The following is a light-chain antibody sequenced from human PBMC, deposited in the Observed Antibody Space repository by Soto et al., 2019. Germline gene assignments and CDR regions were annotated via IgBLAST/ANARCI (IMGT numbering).Light chain of an antibody. J-gene: IGLJ1*01. Sequence: QSVLTQPASVSGSPGQSITISCTGTSSDVGSSNFVSWYQQHPGKAPKLIFYEVSNRPPGLSDRFSGSKSGTTASLTISGLQAEDEADYYCGTWDSSLSALYVFGTGTKVTVL. V-gene: IGLV2-14*01. CDR3: GTWDSSLSALYV. CDR1: SSDVGSSNF. CDR2: EVS.